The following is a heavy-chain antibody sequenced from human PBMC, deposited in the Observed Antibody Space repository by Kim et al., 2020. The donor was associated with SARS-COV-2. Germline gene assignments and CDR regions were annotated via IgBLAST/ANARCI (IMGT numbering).Heavy chain of an antibody. V-gene: IGHV1-8*01. CDR1: GYTFIDYD. J-gene: IGHJ4*02. CDR3: AREDYYGSGSYKF. Sequence: ASVKVSCKASGYTFIDYDINWLRQAPGQGLEWLGWMNPHTGRTGLAQKFQGRVIMTRDNSISTAYMDLSSLTSGDTAFYYCAREDYYGSGSYKFWGQGTLVTVSA. CDR2: MNPHTGRT. D-gene: IGHD3-10*01.